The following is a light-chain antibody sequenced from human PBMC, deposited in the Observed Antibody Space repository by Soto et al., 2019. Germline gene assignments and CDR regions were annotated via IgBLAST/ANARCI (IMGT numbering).Light chain of an antibody. CDR2: DAS. CDR1: QSVSSY. CDR3: QQRSNWPTYT. Sequence: EIVLTQSPATLSLSPGERATLTCRASQSVSSYLAWYQQKPGQAPRLLIYDASNRATGIPARFSGSGSGTDFTLTISSLERQDVAVYYCQQRSNWPTYTFGQGTKLEIK. V-gene: IGKV3-11*01. J-gene: IGKJ2*01.